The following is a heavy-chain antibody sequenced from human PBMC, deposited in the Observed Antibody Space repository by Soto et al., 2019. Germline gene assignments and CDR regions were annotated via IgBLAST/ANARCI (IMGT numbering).Heavy chain of an antibody. CDR3: ARGDGDYYDGNGYLGRH. D-gene: IGHD3-22*01. CDR1: GFTFSSYW. CDR2: IKSDGSGT. Sequence: EVQLVESGGGLVQPGGSLTLSCAASGFTFSSYWMHWVRQAPGKGLVWVARIKSDGSGTIYADSVKGRLTISRDNARNQRYLQMNSLRAEDTAVYFCARGDGDYYDGNGYLGRHWGQGTLVTVSS. J-gene: IGHJ4*02. V-gene: IGHV3-74*01.